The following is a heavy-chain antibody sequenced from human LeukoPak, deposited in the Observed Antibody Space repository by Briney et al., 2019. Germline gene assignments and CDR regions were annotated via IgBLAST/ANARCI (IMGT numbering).Heavy chain of an antibody. CDR3: ARQEMATGLQMGYYYGMDV. D-gene: IGHD5-24*01. V-gene: IGHV4-59*08. J-gene: IGHJ6*02. CDR1: GGSISSYY. Sequence: SETLSLTCTVSGGSISSYYWSWIRQPPGKGLEWVGYIYYSGSTNYNPSLKSRVTISVDTSKNQSSLKLSSVTAADTAVYYCARQEMATGLQMGYYYGMDVWGQGPTVTVSS. CDR2: IYYSGST.